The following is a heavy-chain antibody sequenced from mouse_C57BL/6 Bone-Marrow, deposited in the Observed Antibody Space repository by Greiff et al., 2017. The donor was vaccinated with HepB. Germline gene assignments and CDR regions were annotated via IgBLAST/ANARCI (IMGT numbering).Heavy chain of an antibody. D-gene: IGHD1-1*01. Sequence: DVHLVESGEGLVKPGGSLKLSCAASGFTFSSYAMSWVRQTPEKRLEWVAYISSGGDYIYYADTVKGRFTISRDNARNTLYLQMSSLKSEDTAMYYCTRIYYYGSREAWFAYWGQGTLVTVSA. V-gene: IGHV5-9-1*02. J-gene: IGHJ3*01. CDR2: ISSGGDYI. CDR1: GFTFSSYA. CDR3: TRIYYYGSREAWFAY.